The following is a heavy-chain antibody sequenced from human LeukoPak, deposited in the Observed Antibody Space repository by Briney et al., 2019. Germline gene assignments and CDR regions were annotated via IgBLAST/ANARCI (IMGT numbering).Heavy chain of an antibody. CDR1: GFTFSSYP. J-gene: IGHJ4*02. CDR3: AIDGPVRGIIPYYFDS. V-gene: IGHV3-23*01. D-gene: IGHD3-10*01. Sequence: GGSLRLSCEPSGFTFSSYPLNWVRQRPGKGLEWVSPISGTATKTYYADSVKGRFTISRDISKSTLFLQVNSLRVEDTAVYYCAIDGPVRGIIPYYFDSWGQGTLVTVSS. CDR2: ISGTATKT.